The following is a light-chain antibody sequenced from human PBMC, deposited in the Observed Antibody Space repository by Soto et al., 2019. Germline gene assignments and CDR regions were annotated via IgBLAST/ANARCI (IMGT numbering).Light chain of an antibody. Sequence: DIQMTQSPSALSASVGDRVTSTCRASQSISSYLNWYQQKPGKAPKLLIYAASSLQSGVPSRFSGSGSGTDFTLTISSLQPEDFATYYCQQSYSTPWTFGQGTKGDIK. J-gene: IGKJ1*01. CDR3: QQSYSTPWT. CDR2: AAS. CDR1: QSISSY. V-gene: IGKV1-39*01.